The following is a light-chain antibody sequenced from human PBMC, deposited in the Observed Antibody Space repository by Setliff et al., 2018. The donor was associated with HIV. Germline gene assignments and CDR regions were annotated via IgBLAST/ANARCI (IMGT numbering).Light chain of an antibody. Sequence: QSVLTQPASVSGSPGQSITISCTGTSSDVGGYDYVSWYQQHPGKVPKLMLYEVGNRPSGVSNRFSGSKSGNTASLTISGLQAEDEADYYCRSYTSSTTRVFGTGTKVTVL. CDR1: SSDVGGYDY. V-gene: IGLV2-14*01. CDR3: RSYTSSTTRV. J-gene: IGLJ1*01. CDR2: EVG.